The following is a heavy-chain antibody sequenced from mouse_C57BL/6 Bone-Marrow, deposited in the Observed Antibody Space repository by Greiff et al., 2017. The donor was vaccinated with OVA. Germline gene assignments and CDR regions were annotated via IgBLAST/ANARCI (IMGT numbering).Heavy chain of an antibody. CDR2: INPNNGGT. J-gene: IGHJ4*01. CDR1: GYTFTDYY. D-gene: IGHD3-2*02. Sequence: VQLQQSGPELVKPGASVKISCKASGYTFTDYYMNWVKQSHGKSLEWIGDINPNNGGTSYNQKFKGKATLTVDKSSSTAYMELRSLTSEDSAVYCWVREAQARYAMDYWGQGTSVTVSS. CDR3: VREAQARYAMDY. V-gene: IGHV1-26*01.